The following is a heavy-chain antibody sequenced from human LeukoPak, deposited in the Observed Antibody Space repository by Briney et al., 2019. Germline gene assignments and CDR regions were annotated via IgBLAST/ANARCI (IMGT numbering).Heavy chain of an antibody. CDR1: GGSISSSSYY. CDR3: AREPRIQLWLREYYFDY. Sequence: PSETLSLTCTVSGGSISSSSYYWGWIRQPPGKGLEWIGSIYYSGSTYYNPSLKSRVTISVDTSKNQFSLKLSSVTAADTAVYYCAREPRIQLWLREYYFDYWGQGTLVTVSS. J-gene: IGHJ4*02. V-gene: IGHV4-39*07. CDR2: IYYSGST. D-gene: IGHD5-18*01.